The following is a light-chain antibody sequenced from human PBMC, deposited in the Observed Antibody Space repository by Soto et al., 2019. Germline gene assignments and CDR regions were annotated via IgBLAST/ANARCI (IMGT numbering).Light chain of an antibody. CDR2: KAS. V-gene: IGKV1-5*03. CDR1: QTIFSW. Sequence: IQMTQSPSTLSASVGDRVSITCRASQTIFSWLAWYQQKPGKAPNLLIYKASSLESGVTSRYSGSGSGTEFTLTISGLQPDDFATYYCQQYNSYPYSFGQGNKREIQ. CDR3: QQYNSYPYS. J-gene: IGKJ2*03.